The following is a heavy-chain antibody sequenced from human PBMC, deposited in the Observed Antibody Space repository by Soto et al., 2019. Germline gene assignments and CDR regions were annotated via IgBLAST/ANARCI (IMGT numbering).Heavy chain of an antibody. CDR3: ARVSSGHDY. J-gene: IGHJ4*02. Sequence: EVQLVEAGGGLVQPGGSLRLSCAASGCNFSSYSMNWVRQAPGKGLEWVSYISSSSSTIYYADSVKRRYTISIDNAKISLYLQMSSLRDEDTAVYYCARVSSGHDYWGQGTLVTVSS. CDR1: GCNFSSYS. CDR2: ISSSSSTI. V-gene: IGHV3-48*02. D-gene: IGHD6-19*01.